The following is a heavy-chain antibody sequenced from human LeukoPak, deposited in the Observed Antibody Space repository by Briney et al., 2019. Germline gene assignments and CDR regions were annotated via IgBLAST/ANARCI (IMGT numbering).Heavy chain of an antibody. CDR1: GYTFTSYD. D-gene: IGHD3-10*01. CDR3: ARGTYGSGSYKY. V-gene: IGHV1-8*01. Sequence: ASVKVSCKASGYTFTSYDINWVRQATGQGLEWMGWMNPNSGNTGYAQKFQGRVTMTRNTSISTAYMELSSLRSEDTAVYYCARGTYGSGSYKYWGQGTLVTVSS. CDR2: MNPNSGNT. J-gene: IGHJ4*02.